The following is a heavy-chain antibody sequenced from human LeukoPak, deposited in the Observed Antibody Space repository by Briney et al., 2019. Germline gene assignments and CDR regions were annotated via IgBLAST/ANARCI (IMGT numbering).Heavy chain of an antibody. CDR1: GFTFSSYG. CDR2: ISYDGSNK. D-gene: IGHD6-13*01. Sequence: GGSLRLSCAASGFTFSSYGMHWVRQAPGKGLEWVAVISYDGSNKYYADSVKGRFTISRDNSKNTLYLQMNSLRAEDTAVYYCAKDQGDDNSSWYGQDYYYYGMDVWGQGTTVTVSS. J-gene: IGHJ6*02. CDR3: AKDQGDDNSSWYGQDYYYYGMDV. V-gene: IGHV3-30*18.